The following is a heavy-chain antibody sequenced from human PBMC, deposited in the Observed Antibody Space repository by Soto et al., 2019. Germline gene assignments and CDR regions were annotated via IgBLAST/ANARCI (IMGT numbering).Heavy chain of an antibody. CDR1: GGSISSLGYY. CDR2: IFHSGNM. CDR3: AREERFSHWLDP. J-gene: IGHJ5*02. V-gene: IGHV4-31*11. Sequence: SETLSLTCAVSGGSISSLGYYWSWIRQDPGKGLEWIGHIFHSGNMDYNPSLQSRVTMSVDTSKNQFSLKLSSVTAADTAVYYCAREERFSHWLDPWGQGTLVTVSS.